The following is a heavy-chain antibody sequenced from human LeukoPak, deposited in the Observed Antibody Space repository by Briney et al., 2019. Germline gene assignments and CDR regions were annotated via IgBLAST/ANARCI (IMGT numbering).Heavy chain of an antibody. CDR1: GFSVSSNF. V-gene: IGHV3-21*01. D-gene: IGHD3-10*01. Sequence: GGSLRLSCAASGFSVSSNFMSWVRQAPGKGLEWVSSISSSSSYIYYADSVKGRFTISRDNAKNSLYLQMNSLRAEDTAVYYCARDRVDYYMDVWGKGTTVTVSS. CDR2: ISSSSSYI. CDR3: ARDRVDYYMDV. J-gene: IGHJ6*03.